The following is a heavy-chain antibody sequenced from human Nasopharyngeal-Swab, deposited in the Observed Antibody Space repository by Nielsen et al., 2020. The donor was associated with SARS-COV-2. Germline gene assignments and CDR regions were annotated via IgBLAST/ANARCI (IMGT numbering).Heavy chain of an antibody. Sequence: GESPKISCAASGFTFSSYGMHWVRQAPGKGLEWVAVISYDGSNKYYADSVKGRFTISRDNSKNTLYLQMNSLRAEDTAVYYCARTGYSSGWYPAAGAFDIWGQGTMVTVSS. CDR1: GFTFSSYG. D-gene: IGHD6-19*01. CDR3: ARTGYSSGWYPAAGAFDI. V-gene: IGHV3-30*03. CDR2: ISYDGSNK. J-gene: IGHJ3*02.